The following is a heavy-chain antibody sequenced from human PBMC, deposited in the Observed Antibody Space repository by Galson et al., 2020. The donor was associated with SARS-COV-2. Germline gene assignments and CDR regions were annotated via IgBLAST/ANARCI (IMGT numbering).Heavy chain of an antibody. J-gene: IGHJ3*02. CDR3: AKDVTMYSSSWYGDDAFDI. CDR2: ISGSGGST. D-gene: IGHD6-13*01. CDR1: GFTFSSYA. Sequence: GESLKISCAASGFTFSSYAMSWVRQAPGKGLEWVSAISGSGGSTYYADSVKGRFTISRDNSKNTLYLQMNSLRAEDTAVYYCAKDVTMYSSSWYGDDAFDIWGQGTMVTVSS. V-gene: IGHV3-23*01.